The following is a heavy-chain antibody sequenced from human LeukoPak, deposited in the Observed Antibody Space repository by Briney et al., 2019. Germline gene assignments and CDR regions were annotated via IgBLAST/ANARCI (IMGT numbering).Heavy chain of an antibody. V-gene: IGHV1-2*02. CDR3: ARERALGYCTNGVCPYFDY. CDR1: GYTFTVYY. Sequence: ASVRVSCKASGYTFTVYYMHWVRQAPGQGLGWMGWINPNSGGTNYAQKFQGRVTMTRDTSISTAYMELSRLRSDDTAVYYCARERALGYCTNGVCPYFDYWGQGTLVTVSS. D-gene: IGHD2-8*01. J-gene: IGHJ4*02. CDR2: INPNSGGT.